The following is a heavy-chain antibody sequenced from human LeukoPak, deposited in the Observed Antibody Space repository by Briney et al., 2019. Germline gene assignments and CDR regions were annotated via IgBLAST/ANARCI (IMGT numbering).Heavy chain of an antibody. V-gene: IGHV4-61*02. Sequence: SETLSLTCTVSGGSISSGSYYWSWIRQPAGKGLEWIGRIYTSGSTNYNPSLKSRVTISVDTPKNQFSLKLSSVTAADTAVYYCASESGDYWGQGTLVTVSS. CDR3: ASESGDY. CDR2: IYTSGST. CDR1: GGSISSGSYY. J-gene: IGHJ4*02. D-gene: IGHD3-3*01.